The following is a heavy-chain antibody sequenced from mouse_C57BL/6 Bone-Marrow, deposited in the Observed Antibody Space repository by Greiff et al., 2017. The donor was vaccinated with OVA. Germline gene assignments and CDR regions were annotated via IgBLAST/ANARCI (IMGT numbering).Heavy chain of an antibody. CDR2: IDPEDGET. CDR1: GFNIKDYY. J-gene: IGHJ4*01. Sequence: EVQLQQSGAELVKPGASVKLSCTASGFNIKDYYMHWVKQRTEQGLEWIGRIDPEDGETKYAPKFPGQATITADTSSNTAYLQLSGLTSEDTAVYYCARRVIRYCYAMDYWGQETSVTVSS. V-gene: IGHV14-2*01. D-gene: IGHD1-1*01. CDR3: ARRVIRYCYAMDY.